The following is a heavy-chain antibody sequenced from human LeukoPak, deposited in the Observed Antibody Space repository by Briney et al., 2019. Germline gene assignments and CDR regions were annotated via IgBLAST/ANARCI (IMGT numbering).Heavy chain of an antibody. CDR2: NNPNSGGT. D-gene: IGHD1-1*01. J-gene: IGHJ4*02. CDR1: GYTFTGYY. CDR3: ARAEVAGTTEYFDY. Sequence: GASVKVSCKASGYTFTGYYMHWVRQAPGQGLEWMGWNNPNSGGTNYAQKFQGRVTMTRDTSISTAYMELSRLRSDDTAVYYCARAEVAGTTEYFDYWGQGTLVTVSS. V-gene: IGHV1-2*02.